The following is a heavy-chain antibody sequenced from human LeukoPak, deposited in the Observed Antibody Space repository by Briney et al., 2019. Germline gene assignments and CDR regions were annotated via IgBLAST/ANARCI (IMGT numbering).Heavy chain of an antibody. CDR3: ARKASGGLRYFDWSIDY. CDR1: GGSISSYY. CDR2: IYYSGST. Sequence: PSETLSLICTVSGGSISSYYWSWIRQPLGKGLEWIGYIYYSGSTNYNPSLKSRVTISIDTSKNQSSLKLSSVTAADTAVYYCARKASGGLRYFDWSIDYWGQGTLVTVSS. V-gene: IGHV4-59*08. D-gene: IGHD3-9*01. J-gene: IGHJ4*02.